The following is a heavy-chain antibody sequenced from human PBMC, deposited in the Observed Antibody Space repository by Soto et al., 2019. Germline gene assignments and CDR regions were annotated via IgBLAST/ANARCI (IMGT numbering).Heavy chain of an antibody. J-gene: IGHJ5*02. Sequence: SATQSVTRTVSCGSISSGGYYCSWIRQHPGKGLEWIGYIYYSGRTFYNPSLHSRVSIAVDTTENQFSLKLTSVTAADTSVYYCARGSFSSSSSRSDPWGRGTLV. CDR3: ARGSFSSSSSRSDP. CDR1: CGSISSGGYY. V-gene: IGHV4-31*02. D-gene: IGHD6-6*01. CDR2: IYYSGRT.